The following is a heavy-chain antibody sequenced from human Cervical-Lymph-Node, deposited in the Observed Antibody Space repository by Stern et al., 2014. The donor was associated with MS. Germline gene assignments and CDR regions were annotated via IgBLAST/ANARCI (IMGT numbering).Heavy chain of an antibody. CDR2: INYSGNT. CDR3: ARGSHSYGYDGDT. V-gene: IGHV4-59*01. J-gene: IGHJ5*02. CDR1: GGSISNSY. D-gene: IGHD5-18*01. Sequence: QVQLQESGPGLVKPSETLSLTCTVSGGSISNSYWNWIRQPPGKGLEWIGHINYSGNTKYNPSLESRVTISVDTSKNQFSLKLNSVTAADTAVYYCARGSHSYGYDGDTWGQGTLVSVSS.